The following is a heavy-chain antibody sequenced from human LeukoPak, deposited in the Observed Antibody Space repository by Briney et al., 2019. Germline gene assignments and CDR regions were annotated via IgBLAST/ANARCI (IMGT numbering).Heavy chain of an antibody. V-gene: IGHV1-18*01. CDR3: ARDLRDYDFWSGYYSPSLDY. Sequence: GASVKVSCKASGYTFTSYGISWVRPAPRQALEWMGWISAYNGYTHYAQKPQGRVTMTTDTYTSTAYMELRSLGSDDTAVYYCARDLRDYDFWSGYYSPSLDYWGQGTLVTVSS. CDR1: GYTFTSYG. J-gene: IGHJ4*02. D-gene: IGHD3-3*01. CDR2: ISAYNGYT.